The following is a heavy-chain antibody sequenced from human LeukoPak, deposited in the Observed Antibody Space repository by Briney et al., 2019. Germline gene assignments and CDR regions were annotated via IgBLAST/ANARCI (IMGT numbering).Heavy chain of an antibody. D-gene: IGHD2/OR15-2a*01. J-gene: IGHJ6*02. CDR2: MNPNSGNT. CDR3: ARGRLLPYYYYYYGMDV. V-gene: IGHV1-8*01. Sequence: ASVKLSCKASGYTFSSYDINWVRQATGQGLEWMGWMNPNSGNTGYAQKFQGRVTMTRNTSISTAYMELSSLRSEDTAVYYCARGRLLPYYYYYYGMDVWGQGTTVTVSS. CDR1: GYTFSSYD.